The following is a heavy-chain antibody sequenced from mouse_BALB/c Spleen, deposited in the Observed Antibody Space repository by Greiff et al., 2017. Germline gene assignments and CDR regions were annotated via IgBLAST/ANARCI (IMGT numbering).Heavy chain of an antibody. V-gene: IGHV1-54*01. CDR1: GYAFTNYL. CDR3: ARSSNYGYDAYFDY. J-gene: IGHJ2*01. D-gene: IGHD2-2*01. Sequence: VKLMESGAELVRPGTSVKVSCKASGYAFTNYLIEWVKQRPGQGLEWIGVINPGSGGTNYNEKFKGKATLTADKSSSTAYMQLSSLTSDDSAVYFCARSSNYGYDAYFDYWGQGTTLTVSS. CDR2: INPGSGGT.